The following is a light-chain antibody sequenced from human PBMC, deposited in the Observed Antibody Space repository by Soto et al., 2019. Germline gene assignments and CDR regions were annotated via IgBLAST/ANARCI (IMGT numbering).Light chain of an antibody. CDR1: QDISSA. Sequence: DIQMTQSPFSLSASVGDRVSITCLASQDISSAVAWYRQKPEKAPKSLIYAAFNLHSGVPSRFSGSGSGTEFTLTINNLQPEDFATYYCQQYYSYPITFGQGTRLEIK. J-gene: IGKJ5*01. V-gene: IGKV1D-16*01. CDR2: AAF. CDR3: QQYYSYPIT.